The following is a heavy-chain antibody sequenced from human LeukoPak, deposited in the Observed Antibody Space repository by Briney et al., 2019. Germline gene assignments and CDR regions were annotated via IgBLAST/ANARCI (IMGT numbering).Heavy chain of an antibody. CDR1: GFTFSSYG. CDR2: IWYDGSNK. V-gene: IGHV3-33*06. J-gene: IGHJ4*02. D-gene: IGHD3-10*01. Sequence: PGGSLRLSCAASGFTFSSYGMHWVRQAPGKGLEWVAVIWYDGSNKYYADSVKGRFTISRDNSKNTLYLQMNSLRAEDTAVYYCAKSRPEVLWFGNAFDYWRQGTLVTVSS. CDR3: AKSRPEVLWFGNAFDY.